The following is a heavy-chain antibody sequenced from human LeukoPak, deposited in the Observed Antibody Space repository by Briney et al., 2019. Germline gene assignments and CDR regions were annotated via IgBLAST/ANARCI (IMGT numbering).Heavy chain of an antibody. CDR2: IYHSGIT. CDR3: AKELQSSRWYSKGSFGY. CDR1: SDSISSNNW. D-gene: IGHD6-19*01. V-gene: IGHV4-4*02. Sequence: SETLSLTCAVSSDSISSNNWWNWVRQPPGKGLEWIGEIYHSGITEYNPSLRSRVTISVDKSKNQFSLKLNSVTAADTAVYYCAKELQSSRWYSKGSFGYLGQGILVTVSS. J-gene: IGHJ4*02.